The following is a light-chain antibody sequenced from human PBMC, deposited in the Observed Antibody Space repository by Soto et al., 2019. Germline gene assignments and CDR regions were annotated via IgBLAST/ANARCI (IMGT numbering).Light chain of an antibody. J-gene: IGLJ3*02. Sequence: QSALTQPASVSGSPGQAITISCTGTSSDIGAYNYVSWFQQHPGKAPKLIIYEVNNRPSGVSDRFSGSKSGTSASLTISGLQAEDEADYYCAAWDDSLNGWVFGGGTKLTVL. CDR3: AAWDDSLNGWV. V-gene: IGLV2-14*01. CDR1: SSDIGAYNY. CDR2: EVN.